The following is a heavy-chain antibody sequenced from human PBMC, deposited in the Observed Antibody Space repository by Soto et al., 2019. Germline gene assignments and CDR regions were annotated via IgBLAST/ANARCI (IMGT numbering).Heavy chain of an antibody. CDR3: ARHEVAALQFDY. D-gene: IGHD6-25*01. CDR2: IYYTGIT. Sequence: ETLSLTCTVSGGSISSATYYWGWIRQPPGKGLEWIGSIYYTGITYYNPSLKSRVTVSVDTSKIQFSLKLNSVTAADTAVYYCARHEVAALQFDYWGQGTLVTVSS. CDR1: GGSISSATYY. V-gene: IGHV4-39*01. J-gene: IGHJ4*02.